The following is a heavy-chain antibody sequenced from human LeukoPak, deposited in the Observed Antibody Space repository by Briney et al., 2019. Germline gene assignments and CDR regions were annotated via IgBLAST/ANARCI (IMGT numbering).Heavy chain of an antibody. CDR3: ARDPPRYCSGGSCYDSDYYGMDV. V-gene: IGHV3-30*04. D-gene: IGHD2-15*01. J-gene: IGHJ6*02. CDR2: ISYDGSNK. Sequence: GGSLRLSCAASGFTFSSYAMHWVRQAPGKGLEWVAVISYDGSNKYYADSVKGRFTISRDNSKNTLYLQMNSLRAEDTAVYYCARDPPRYCSGGSCYDSDYYGMDVWGQGTTVTVSS. CDR1: GFTFSSYA.